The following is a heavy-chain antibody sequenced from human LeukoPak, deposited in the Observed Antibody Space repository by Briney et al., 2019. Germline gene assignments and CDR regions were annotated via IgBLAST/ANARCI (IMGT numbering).Heavy chain of an antibody. V-gene: IGHV4-34*01. CDR3: ARGRGYSSSSNYYYYMDV. D-gene: IGHD6-6*01. CDR2: INHSGST. J-gene: IGHJ6*03. Sequence: SETLSLTCAVYGGSFSGYYWSWIRQPPGKGLEWIGEINHSGSTNYNPSLKSRVAISVDTSKNQFSLKLSSVTAADTAVYYCARGRGYSSSSNYYYYMDVWGKGTTASVPS. CDR1: GGSFSGYY.